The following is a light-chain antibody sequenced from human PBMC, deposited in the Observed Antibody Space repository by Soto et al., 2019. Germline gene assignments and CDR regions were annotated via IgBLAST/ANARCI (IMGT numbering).Light chain of an antibody. CDR1: QSVSSD. Sequence: EVVLPQTTATLSLSPGERATLSCRASQSVSSDLAWYHQKPGQAPRLLIYDASSRPTDIPARFSGSGSGTDFTLTISSLEPEDFALYYCQQRSNWPITFGQGTRLEIK. V-gene: IGKV3-11*01. CDR2: DAS. J-gene: IGKJ5*01. CDR3: QQRSNWPIT.